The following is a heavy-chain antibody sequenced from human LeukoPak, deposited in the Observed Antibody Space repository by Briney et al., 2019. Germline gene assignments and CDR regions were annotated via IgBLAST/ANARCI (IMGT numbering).Heavy chain of an antibody. CDR2: IRSKVYGGTT. V-gene: IGHV3-49*04. D-gene: IGHD3-10*01. CDR3: TGPFGELSFFDH. J-gene: IGHJ4*02. Sequence: GGSLRLSCAASGFTFSTYEMNWVRQAPGKGLEWVGFIRSKVYGGTTEYAASVKGRFTISRDDSKSIAYLQMNSLKTEDTAVYFCTGPFGELSFFDHWGQGTLVTVSS. CDR1: GFTFSTYE.